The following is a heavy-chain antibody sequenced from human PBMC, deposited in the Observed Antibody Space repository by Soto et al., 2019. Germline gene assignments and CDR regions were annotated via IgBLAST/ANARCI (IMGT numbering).Heavy chain of an antibody. D-gene: IGHD6-19*01. CDR3: ARYRRGTGWYYLDY. CDR2: IYDSGNT. CDR1: GASISDNY. V-gene: IGHV4-59*01. J-gene: IGHJ4*02. Sequence: PSETLSLTCTVSGASISDNYWSWIRQPPGKGLEWIGYIYDSGNTNYSPSLQSRVTMSVDRSKNQFSLALNSVTAADTAVYYCARYRRGTGWYYLDYWGQGTLVTVPQ.